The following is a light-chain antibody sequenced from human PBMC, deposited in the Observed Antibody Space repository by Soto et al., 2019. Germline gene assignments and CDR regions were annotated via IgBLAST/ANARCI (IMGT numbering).Light chain of an antibody. V-gene: IGKV3-15*01. J-gene: IGKJ4*01. CDR2: DAS. CDR3: HQYNTWPLT. Sequence: EIVMTQSPVTLSVSPGERATLSCRASQTIKSDLAWYQQKPGQAPRLLISDASTRATGIPARFNGSGPATEFTPAISSLQSEDFAIYYCHQYNTWPLTFGGGTKVEIK. CDR1: QTIKSD.